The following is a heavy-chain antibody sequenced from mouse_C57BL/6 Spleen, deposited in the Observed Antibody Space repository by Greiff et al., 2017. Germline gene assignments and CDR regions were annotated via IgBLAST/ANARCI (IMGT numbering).Heavy chain of an antibody. Sequence: VQLQQSGAELVRPGASVKLSCTASGFNIKDYYMHWVKQRPEQGLEWIGRIDPEDGDTEYAPKFQGKATMTADTSSNTAYLQLSSLTSEDTAVYYCYYYGPYYAMDYWGKGTTVTVSS. D-gene: IGHD1-1*01. CDR3: YYYGPYYAMDY. V-gene: IGHV14-1*01. J-gene: IGHJ4*01. CDR1: GFNIKDYY. CDR2: IDPEDGDT.